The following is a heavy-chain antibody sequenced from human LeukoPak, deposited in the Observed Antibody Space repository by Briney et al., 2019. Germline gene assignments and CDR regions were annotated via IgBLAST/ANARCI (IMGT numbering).Heavy chain of an antibody. CDR1: GFTFSGYG. D-gene: IGHD6-19*01. J-gene: IGHJ4*02. V-gene: IGHV3-30*02. CDR3: VRQWLVPDY. CDR2: IRYDGSNK. Sequence: PGGSLRLSCAASGFTFSGYGMHWVRQAPGKGLEWVAFIRYDGSNKYYADSVKGRFTISRDNAKNSLYLQMNGLRADDTAVYYCVRQWLVPDYWGQGTLVTVSS.